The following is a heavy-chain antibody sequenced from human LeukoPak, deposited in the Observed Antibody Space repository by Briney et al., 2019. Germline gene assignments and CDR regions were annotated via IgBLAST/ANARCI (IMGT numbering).Heavy chain of an antibody. V-gene: IGHV3-33*01. CDR1: EFTFNTYG. CDR2: IWYDGSNK. D-gene: IGHD3-22*01. CDR3: ARGNHVADRSGYISVGSHGMDV. Sequence: GGSLRLSCAASEFTFNTYGMHWVRQAPGKGLEWVAVIWYDGSNKYYADSVKGRFTISRDNSNNTLYLQMNSLRAEDTAVYHCARGNHVADRSGYISVGSHGMDVWGQGTTVTVSS. J-gene: IGHJ6*02.